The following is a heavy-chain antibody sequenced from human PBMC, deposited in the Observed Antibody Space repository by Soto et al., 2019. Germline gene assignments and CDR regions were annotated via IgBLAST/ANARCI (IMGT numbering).Heavy chain of an antibody. J-gene: IGHJ3*01. Sequence: DVQLVESGGGLIQPGESLRLSCAAFGLTISGKKYVAWVRQAPGKGLEWVSALYDVDGSFYADSVTGRFTTSSDSSKTTVYLQMNDMRHDDTAVYYCETWHEREHAFDVWGQGTTVTLSS. CDR2: LYDVDGS. D-gene: IGHD1-1*01. CDR3: ETWHEREHAFDV. V-gene: IGHV3-53*01. CDR1: GLTISGKKY.